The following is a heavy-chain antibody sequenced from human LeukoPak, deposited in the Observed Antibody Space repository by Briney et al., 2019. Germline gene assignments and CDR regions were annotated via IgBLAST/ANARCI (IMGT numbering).Heavy chain of an antibody. Sequence: PWASVKVSCKASGYTFTSYGISWVRQAPGQGLEWMGWISADNGDTNYAQKLQGRVTMTRDTSTSTVYMESSSLRSEDTAVYYCARDGNFDWLLENWGYYMDVWGKGTTVTISS. V-gene: IGHV1-18*01. CDR3: ARDGNFDWLLENWGYYMDV. D-gene: IGHD3-9*01. CDR1: GYTFTSYG. J-gene: IGHJ6*03. CDR2: ISADNGDT.